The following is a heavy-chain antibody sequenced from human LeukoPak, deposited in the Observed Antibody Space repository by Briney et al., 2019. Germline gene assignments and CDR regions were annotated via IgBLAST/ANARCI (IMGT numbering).Heavy chain of an antibody. CDR2: IYSGGST. V-gene: IGHV3-66*02. CDR3: ARGGEQLLAPYYYYGMGV. CDR1: GFTVSTNY. D-gene: IGHD6-13*01. Sequence: GGSLRLSCAASGFTVSTNYMSWVRQAPGKGLEWVSVIYSGGSTYYTDSVKGRFTISRDNSKNTLYLQMNSLRAEDTAVYYCARGGEQLLAPYYYYGMGVWGQGTTVTVSS. J-gene: IGHJ6*02.